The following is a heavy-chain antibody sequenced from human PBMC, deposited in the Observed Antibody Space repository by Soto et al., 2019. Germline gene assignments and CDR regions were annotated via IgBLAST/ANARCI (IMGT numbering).Heavy chain of an antibody. CDR3: ARDHVAAPAAPFDF. J-gene: IGHJ4*02. CDR2: INTSGTTI. V-gene: IGHV3-48*02. D-gene: IGHD2-2*01. CDR1: GFTLSSHS. Sequence: EVQLVESGGALVEPGGSLRLSCAASGFTLSSHSMNWVRQAPGQGLEWISYINTSGTTIYYAGSVQGRFTISRDNAKNFLYLQMNSLRNEDTAVYFCARDHVAAPAAPFDFWGQGTLVTVSS.